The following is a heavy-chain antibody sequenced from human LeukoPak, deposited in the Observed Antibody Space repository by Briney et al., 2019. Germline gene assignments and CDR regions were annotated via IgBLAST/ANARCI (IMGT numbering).Heavy chain of an antibody. Sequence: GGSLRLSCAASGFSFSSHGMSWVRQAPGKGLEWVSGIIGGAGSTYYADSVKGRFTISRDNPKKTLYLQMDSLRAEDTAVYYCAKDHYYYGRPNLFDYWGQGTLVTVSS. J-gene: IGHJ4*02. CDR1: GFSFSSHG. V-gene: IGHV3-23*01. CDR2: IIGGAGST. CDR3: AKDHYYYGRPNLFDY. D-gene: IGHD3-22*01.